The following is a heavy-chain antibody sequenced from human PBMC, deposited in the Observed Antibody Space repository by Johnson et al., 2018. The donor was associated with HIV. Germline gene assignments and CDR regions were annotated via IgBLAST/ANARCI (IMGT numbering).Heavy chain of an antibody. D-gene: IGHD1-14*01. CDR2: ISYDGSNK. CDR3: TRGPRNPGLDLFDI. CDR1: GFTFKSYA. J-gene: IGHJ3*02. V-gene: IGHV3-30*04. Sequence: QVQLVESGGGVVQPGRSLRLSCAASGFTFKSYAMHWVRRAPGKGLEWVAVISYDGSNKYYADSVKGRFTISRDNSKNTLYMQMNSLRAEDTVVYYCTRGPRNPGLDLFDIWGQGTMVTVS.